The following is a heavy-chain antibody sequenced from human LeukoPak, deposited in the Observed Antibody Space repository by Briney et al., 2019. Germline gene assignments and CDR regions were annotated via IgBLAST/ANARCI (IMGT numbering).Heavy chain of an antibody. V-gene: IGHV1-69*04. Sequence: GASVKVSCKASGCTFISYAISWVRQAPGQGLEWMGRIIPIIGIANYAQKFQGRVTITADKSTSTDYMELSSLRSEDTAVYYCARVPPPQYSGFFDYWGQGTLVTVSS. CDR2: IIPIIGIA. CDR1: GCTFISYA. J-gene: IGHJ4*02. CDR3: ARVPPPQYSGFFDY. D-gene: IGHD5-12*01.